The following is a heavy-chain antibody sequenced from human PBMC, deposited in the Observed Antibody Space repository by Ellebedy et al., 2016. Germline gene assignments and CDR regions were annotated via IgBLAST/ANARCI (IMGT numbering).Heavy chain of an antibody. Sequence: GGSLRLSCAASGFTFSNYAMHWVRQAPGKGLEWVAVISSDGSNKYYADSVKGRFTISRDNSKNMLHLQMNSLRAEDTAVYYCARDRYSTSWTYYFDYWGQGTLVTVSS. D-gene: IGHD6-13*01. V-gene: IGHV3-30-3*01. CDR3: ARDRYSTSWTYYFDY. CDR2: ISSDGSNK. J-gene: IGHJ4*02. CDR1: GFTFSNYA.